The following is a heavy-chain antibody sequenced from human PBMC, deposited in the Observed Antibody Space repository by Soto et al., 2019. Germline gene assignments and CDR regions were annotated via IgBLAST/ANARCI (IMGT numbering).Heavy chain of an antibody. D-gene: IGHD1-1*01. CDR3: AMNPGLEFDAFDI. V-gene: IGHV4-39*01. J-gene: IGHJ3*02. Sequence: QVQLQESGPGLVKPAETLSLTCSVSGGSISSTNYYWAWIRQPPGKGLECLATLYYNGGTYYNSSLKSRLTMSVDTSNVQVSLRLTSVTAADTAVYFCAMNPGLEFDAFDIWGRGTVVTVSS. CDR1: GGSISSTNYY. CDR2: LYYNGGT.